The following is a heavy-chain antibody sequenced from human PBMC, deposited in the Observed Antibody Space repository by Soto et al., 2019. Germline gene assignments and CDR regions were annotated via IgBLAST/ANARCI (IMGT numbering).Heavy chain of an antibody. CDR1: GFTFSIFD. CDR3: ARDLFIHTIYGIATTVGAYYGMSV. Sequence: ESGGGVVHPGRSLRLSCAASGFTFSIFDIHWVRQAPGKGLEGAAVIWYDGTEKYYAESVKGRFTISRDNANNTLYLQMTSLRAEDTAVYYCARDLFIHTIYGIATTVGAYYGMSVWGPGTTVTVSS. J-gene: IGHJ6*02. V-gene: IGHV3-33*01. CDR2: IWYDGTEK. D-gene: IGHD3-3*01.